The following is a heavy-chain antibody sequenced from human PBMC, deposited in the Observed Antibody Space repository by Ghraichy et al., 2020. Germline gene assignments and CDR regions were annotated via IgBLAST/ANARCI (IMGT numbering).Heavy chain of an antibody. CDR3: ARDTAYYDFWSGPYGMDV. Sequence: ASLKVSCKASGYTFTGYYMHWVRQAPGQGLEWMGWINPNSGGTNYAQKFQGRVTMTRDTSISTAYMELSRLRSDDTAVYYCARDTAYYDFWSGPYGMDVWGQGTTVTVSS. V-gene: IGHV1-2*02. CDR1: GYTFTGYY. J-gene: IGHJ6*02. CDR2: INPNSGGT. D-gene: IGHD3-3*01.